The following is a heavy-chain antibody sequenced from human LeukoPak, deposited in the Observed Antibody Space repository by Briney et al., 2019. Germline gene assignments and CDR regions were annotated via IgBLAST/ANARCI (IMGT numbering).Heavy chain of an antibody. CDR3: ARGYYYDSSTSDY. J-gene: IGHJ4*02. D-gene: IGHD3-22*01. CDR2: INPNSGGT. Sequence: ASVTLSCKASGYTFTGYYMHWVRQAPGQGLEWMGWINPNSGGTNYAQKFQGRVTMTRDTSISTAYMELSRLRSDDTAVYYCARGYYYDSSTSDYWGQGTMVTVSS. V-gene: IGHV1-2*02. CDR1: GYTFTGYY.